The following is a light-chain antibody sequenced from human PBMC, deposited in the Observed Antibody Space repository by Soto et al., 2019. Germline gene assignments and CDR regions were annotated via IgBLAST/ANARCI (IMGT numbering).Light chain of an antibody. CDR1: SSNIGAGYD. CDR2: GNS. V-gene: IGLV1-40*01. J-gene: IGLJ3*02. CDR3: QSYDSSLRGSV. Sequence: QSVLTQPPSVSGAPGQRVTISCTGSSSNIGAGYDVHWYQQLPGTAPKLLIYGNSNRPSGVPDRFSGSKSRTSASLAITGLQAEDEADYYCQSYDSSLRGSVFGGGTKLTVL.